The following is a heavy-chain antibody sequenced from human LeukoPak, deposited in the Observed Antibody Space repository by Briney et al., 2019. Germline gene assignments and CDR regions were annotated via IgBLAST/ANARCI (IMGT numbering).Heavy chain of an antibody. CDR1: GDSLSSGGFY. Sequence: SETLSLTCIVSGDSLSSGGFYWSWIRQPPRRGLEWIGYIYHSGITYYNPSLKSRVAISVDKSKNQFSLKLPSVTAADTAVYYCARVGCSSTSCYVESWGQGTLVTVFS. J-gene: IGHJ4*02. CDR3: ARVGCSSTSCYVES. V-gene: IGHV4-30-2*01. D-gene: IGHD2-2*01. CDR2: IYHSGIT.